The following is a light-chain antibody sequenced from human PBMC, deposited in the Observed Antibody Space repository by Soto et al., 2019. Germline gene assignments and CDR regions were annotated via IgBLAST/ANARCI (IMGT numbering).Light chain of an antibody. CDR2: EVS. CDR3: SSYTSSSTWV. Sequence: QSALTQPASVSGSPRQSITISCTGTSRDVDNGFNYVSWYQHHPGKAPKLMIFEVSNRPSGVSNRFSGSRSGNTASLSISGLQAEDEADYYCSSYTSSSTWVFGGGTKLTVL. CDR1: SRDVDNGFNY. V-gene: IGLV2-14*01. J-gene: IGLJ3*02.